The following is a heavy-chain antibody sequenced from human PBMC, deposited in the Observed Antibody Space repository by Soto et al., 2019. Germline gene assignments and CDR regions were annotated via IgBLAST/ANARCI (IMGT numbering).Heavy chain of an antibody. J-gene: IGHJ4*02. CDR3: ARIPRYSFPTSDDLDS. CDR1: GGTFYTYT. Sequence: SVKVSCKASGGTFYTYTFSWVRQAPGQGLEWMGSITPIYPTTNYAEKFQGRLTVTADGSTNTAYMELNSLTSEDTAVYYCARIPRYSFPTSDDLDSWGQGALVTVSS. V-gene: IGHV1-69*13. CDR2: ITPIYPTT. D-gene: IGHD5-18*01.